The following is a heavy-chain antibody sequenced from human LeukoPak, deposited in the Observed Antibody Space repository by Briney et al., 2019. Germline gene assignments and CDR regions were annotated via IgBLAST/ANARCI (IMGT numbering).Heavy chain of an antibody. V-gene: IGHV5-51*01. CDR2: IYPGDSET. CDR3: ARLDEDFYYDGSGYNF. J-gene: IGHJ4*02. Sequence: GESLKISCRASRYRFTNYRIAWVRQMPGRGLEWMGIIYPGDSETTYSPSFQGQATISVDKAINTAYLQWRTLKTSDTVMYYCARLDEDFYYDGSGYNFWGQGTLVTVSS. D-gene: IGHD3-22*01. CDR1: RYRFTNYR.